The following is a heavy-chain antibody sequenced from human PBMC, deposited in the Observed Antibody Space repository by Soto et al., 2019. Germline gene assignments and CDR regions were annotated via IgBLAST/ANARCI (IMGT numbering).Heavy chain of an antibody. D-gene: IGHD6-19*01. CDR2: MNPNSGNT. V-gene: IGHV1-8*01. J-gene: IGHJ4*02. CDR3: ARAVAVAGDAY. Sequence: QVQLVQSGAEVKKPGASVKVSCKASGYTFTSYDINWVRQAAGQGLEWMGWMNPNSGNTGYAKKCEGRVTMTRNTSIRTAYMELSSLRSEDAAVYYCARAVAVAGDAYWCKGTLVTVSS. CDR1: GYTFTSYD.